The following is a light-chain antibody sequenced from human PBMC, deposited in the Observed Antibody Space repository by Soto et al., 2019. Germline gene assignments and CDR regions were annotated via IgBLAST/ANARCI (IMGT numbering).Light chain of an antibody. CDR3: EQYGSATPYT. J-gene: IGKJ2*01. CDR2: GAS. Sequence: EIVLTQSPGTLSLSPGERATLSCRASQSVSSSYLAWYQQKPGQAPRLLIYGASSRATGIPDRFSGSGSGTAVTLTISSLEHVDFAVYYGEQYGSATPYTFGQGTKLEIK. V-gene: IGKV3-20*01. CDR1: QSVSSSY.